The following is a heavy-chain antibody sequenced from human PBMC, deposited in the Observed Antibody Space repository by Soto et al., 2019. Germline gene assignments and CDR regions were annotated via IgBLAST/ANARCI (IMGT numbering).Heavy chain of an antibody. D-gene: IGHD5-12*01. J-gene: IGHJ4*02. CDR3: AAGGGLPRYY. V-gene: IGHV4-30-2*01. Sequence: QLQLQESGSGLVKPSQTLSLTCAVSGGSISSGGYSWSWIRQPPGKGLEWIGYIYHSGSTYYNPSLKSRVTISVDRSKNQCSRKLSSVTAAYTAVYYCAAGGGLPRYYWGQGTLVTVSS. CDR2: IYHSGST. CDR1: GGSISSGGYS.